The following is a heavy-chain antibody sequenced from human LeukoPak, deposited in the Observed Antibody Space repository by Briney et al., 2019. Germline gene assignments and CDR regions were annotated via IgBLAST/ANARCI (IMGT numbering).Heavy chain of an antibody. J-gene: IGHJ5*02. CDR3: ARGGRTYSTTSFDP. CDR1: GGSISSYY. D-gene: IGHD2-21*01. Sequence: PSETLSLTCTVSGGSISSYYWSWIRQPAGKGLEWIGRIYTSGSTNFNPSLKSRVTMSVDTSKNQFSLKLSSVTAADTAVYYCARGGRTYSTTSFDPWGQGTLVTVSS. CDR2: IYTSGST. V-gene: IGHV4-4*07.